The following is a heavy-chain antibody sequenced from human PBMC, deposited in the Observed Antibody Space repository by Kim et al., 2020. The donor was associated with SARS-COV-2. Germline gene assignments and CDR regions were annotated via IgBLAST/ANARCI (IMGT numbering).Heavy chain of an antibody. V-gene: IGHV1-46*01. Sequence: KFQGRVTMTRDTSTSTVYMELSSLRSEDTAVYYCARDYCSGGSCYRYLDYWGQGTLVTVSS. CDR3: ARDYCSGGSCYRYLDY. J-gene: IGHJ4*02. D-gene: IGHD2-15*01.